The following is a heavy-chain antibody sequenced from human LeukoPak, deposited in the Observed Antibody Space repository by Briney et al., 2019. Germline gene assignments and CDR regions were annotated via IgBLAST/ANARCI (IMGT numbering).Heavy chain of an antibody. D-gene: IGHD4-11*01. J-gene: IGHJ6*03. CDR2: IYYSGST. Sequence: SETLSLTCTVSGGSISSYYWSWIRQPPGKGLEWIGYIYYSGSTNYNPSLKSRVTISVDTSKNQFSLKLSSVTAADTAVYYCARVDYHNGGYYYYHYMDVWGKGTTVTVSS. CDR1: GGSISSYY. V-gene: IGHV4-59*01. CDR3: ARVDYHNGGYYYYHYMDV.